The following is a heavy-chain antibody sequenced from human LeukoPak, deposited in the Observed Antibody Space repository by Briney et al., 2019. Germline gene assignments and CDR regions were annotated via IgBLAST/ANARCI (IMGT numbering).Heavy chain of an antibody. CDR2: MNPISGYT. CDR3: ARGNRLYTSSWSSLPFDI. D-gene: IGHD6-13*01. V-gene: IGHV1-8*01. Sequence: ASVKVSCXASGYTFTSYDINWVRQATGQGLEWMGWMNPISGYTGFAQNFQGRVTMTGNTSISTAYMELSSLKSEDAAVYYCARGNRLYTSSWSSLPFDIWGQGTMVTVSS. CDR1: GYTFTSYD. J-gene: IGHJ3*02.